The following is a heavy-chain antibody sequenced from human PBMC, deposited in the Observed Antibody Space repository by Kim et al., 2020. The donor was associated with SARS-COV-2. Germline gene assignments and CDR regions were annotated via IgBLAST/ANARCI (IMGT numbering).Heavy chain of an antibody. V-gene: IGHV3-30*03. D-gene: IGHD2-2*01. CDR2: ISYDGSNK. J-gene: IGHJ3*01. CDR1: GFTFSSYG. Sequence: GGSLRLSCVASGFTFSSYGMHWVRQAPGKGLEWVAVISYDGSNKYYADSVKGRFTISRDNSKNTLYLQMNSLRAEDTDAYFCATEYCVSTSCNSFFDFWG. CDR3: ATEYCVSTSCNSFFDF.